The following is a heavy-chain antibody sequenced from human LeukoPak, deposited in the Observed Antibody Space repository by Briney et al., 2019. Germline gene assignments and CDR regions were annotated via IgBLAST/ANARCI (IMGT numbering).Heavy chain of an antibody. V-gene: IGHV3-7*01. CDR1: RFSFSSYW. D-gene: IGHD1-14*01. Sequence: PGGSLRLSCAASRFSFSSYWMKWVRQAPGKGLEWVDNIKGDGSEKYYVDSVKGRFTISRDNAKNSLYLQMNSLRAEDTAVYYCARGGVRRGWYDYWGQGTLVTVSS. CDR3: ARGGVRRGWYDY. J-gene: IGHJ4*02. CDR2: IKGDGSEK.